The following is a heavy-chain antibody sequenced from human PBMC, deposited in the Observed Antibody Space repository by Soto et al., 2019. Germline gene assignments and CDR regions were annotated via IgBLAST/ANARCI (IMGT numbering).Heavy chain of an antibody. CDR2: INPSAGDT. J-gene: IGHJ2*01. V-gene: IGHV1-46*01. Sequence: GASVKVSCKSSGYTFTSYYIHCVRQAPGHGLEWMGLINPSAGDTVYAQKFQGRVTLTSDTSTTTVYMEMRSLRSEDTAVYFCARLAPTGTPPWYFHLWGRATLVTVPQ. D-gene: IGHD6-13*01. CDR1: GYTFTSYY. CDR3: ARLAPTGTPPWYFHL.